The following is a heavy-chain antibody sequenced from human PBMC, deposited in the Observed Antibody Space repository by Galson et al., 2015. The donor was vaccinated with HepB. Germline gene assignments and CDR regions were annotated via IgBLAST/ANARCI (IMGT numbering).Heavy chain of an antibody. CDR2: INPNSGGT. CDR3: ARKWADYYYGMDV. Sequence: SVKVSCKASGYTFTGYYMHWVRQAPGQGLEWMGWINPNSGGTNYAQKFQGRVTMTRDTSISTAYMELSRLRSDDTAVYYCARKWADYYYGMDVWGQGTTVTVSS. D-gene: IGHD2-8*01. V-gene: IGHV1-2*02. J-gene: IGHJ6*02. CDR1: GYTFTGYY.